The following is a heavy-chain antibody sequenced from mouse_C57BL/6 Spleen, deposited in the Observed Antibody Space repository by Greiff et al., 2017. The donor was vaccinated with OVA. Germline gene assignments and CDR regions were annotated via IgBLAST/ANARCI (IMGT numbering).Heavy chain of an antibody. CDR1: GYTFTDYY. D-gene: IGHD1-1*01. J-gene: IGHJ4*01. V-gene: IGHV1-26*01. Sequence: VQLQQSGPELVKPGASVKISCKASGYTFTDYYMNWVKQSHGKSLEWIGDINPNNGGTSYNQKFKGKATLTVDKSSSTAYMELRSLTSEDSAVYYCARWRYYGSNYAMDYWGQGTSVTVSS. CDR2: INPNNGGT. CDR3: ARWRYYGSNYAMDY.